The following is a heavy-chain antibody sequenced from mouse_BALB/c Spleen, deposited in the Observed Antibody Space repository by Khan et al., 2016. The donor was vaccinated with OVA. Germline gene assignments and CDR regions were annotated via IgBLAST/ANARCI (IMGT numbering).Heavy chain of an antibody. D-gene: IGHD2-10*01. J-gene: IGHJ4*01. CDR1: GFSLTNYG. CDR3: ARQPYYHYNIMDY. CDR2: IWSDGST. V-gene: IGHV2-6-1*01. Sequence: QVQLKQSGPGLVAPSQSLSITCTISGFSLTNYGVHWVRQPPGKGLEWLVVIWSDGSTTYNSALNSRLTISKDNSESQVFLKMNSLQTDDPAMYYCARQPYYHYNIMDYWGQGTSVTGSS.